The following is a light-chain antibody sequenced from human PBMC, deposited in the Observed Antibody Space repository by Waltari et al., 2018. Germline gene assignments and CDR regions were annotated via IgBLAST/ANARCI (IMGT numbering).Light chain of an antibody. V-gene: IGLV3-1*01. CDR2: QDN. Sequence: SYELTQPASMSVSPGQTASIPCSGDKLGGKQVCWYQQKSGRSPTLIMYQDNKRPSGLPERFSGSNSGNTATLTISGTQATDEADYYCQAWDSGTVVFGGGTKLTVL. J-gene: IGLJ2*01. CDR3: QAWDSGTVV. CDR1: KLGGKQ.